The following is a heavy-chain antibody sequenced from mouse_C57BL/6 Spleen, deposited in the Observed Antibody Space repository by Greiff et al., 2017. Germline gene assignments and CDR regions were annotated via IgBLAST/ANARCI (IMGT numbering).Heavy chain of an antibody. CDR3: ARGGYYDYDEDAMDY. D-gene: IGHD2-4*01. V-gene: IGHV1-53*01. Sequence: VQLQQPGTELVQPGASVKLSCKASGYTFTSYWMHWVQQRPGQGLEWIGNINPSNGGTNYNEKFKSKATLTVDKSSSTAYMQLSSLTSEASAVYYCARGGYYDYDEDAMDYWGQGTAVTVSS. CDR2: INPSNGGT. CDR1: GYTFTSYW. J-gene: IGHJ4*01.